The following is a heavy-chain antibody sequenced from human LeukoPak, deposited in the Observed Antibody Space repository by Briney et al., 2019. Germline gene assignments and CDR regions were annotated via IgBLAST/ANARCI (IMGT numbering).Heavy chain of an antibody. J-gene: IGHJ4*02. D-gene: IGHD3-10*01. CDR2: MNPNSGNT. CDR1: GYTFTSYD. CDR3: AVGYYGSGSYSY. V-gene: IGHV1-8*01. Sequence: ASVKVSCNASGYTFTSYDINWVRQATGQGLEWMGWMNPNSGNTGYAQKFQGRVTMTRNTSISTAYMELSSLRSEDTAVYYCAVGYYGSGSYSYWGQGTLVTVSS.